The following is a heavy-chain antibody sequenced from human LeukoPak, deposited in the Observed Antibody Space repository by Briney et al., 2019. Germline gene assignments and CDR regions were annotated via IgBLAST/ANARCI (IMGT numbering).Heavy chain of an antibody. CDR3: ARDRLRVVRLPPPRDNWFDP. CDR1: GFTFSSYW. V-gene: IGHV3-7*01. J-gene: IGHJ5*02. CDR2: IKQDGSEK. Sequence: GGSLRLSCAASGFTFSSYWMSWVRQAPGKGLEWVANIKQDGSEKYYVDSVKGRFTISRDNAKNSQYLQMNSLRAEDTAVYYCARDRLRVVRLPPPRDNWFDPWGQGTLVTVSS. D-gene: IGHD4-23*01.